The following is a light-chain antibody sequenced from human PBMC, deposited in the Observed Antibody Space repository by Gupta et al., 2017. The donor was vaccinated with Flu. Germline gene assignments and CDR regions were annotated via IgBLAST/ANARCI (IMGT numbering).Light chain of an antibody. CDR1: SGDAGDYKY. CDR3: TSYTTRTTLYV. Sequence: GCPGKSNTISCSGISGDAGDYKYVSWYQQLPGKAPRLMIYEVNNRPSGVSTRFSGSKSSNTASLTISGLQAEDDADYYCTSYTTRTTLYVFGSGTKLTVL. CDR2: EVN. J-gene: IGLJ1*01. V-gene: IGLV2-14*01.